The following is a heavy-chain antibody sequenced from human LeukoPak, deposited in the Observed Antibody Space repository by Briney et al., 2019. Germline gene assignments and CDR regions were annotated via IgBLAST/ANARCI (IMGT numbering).Heavy chain of an antibody. CDR2: IWYDGSNK. Sequence: PGGSLRLSCAASGFTFSSYGMHWVRQAPGKGLEWVAVIWYDGSNKYYADSVKGRFTISRDNSKNTLYLQMNSLRVEDTAVYYCTSGSGRSPPDFDYWGQGTPVTVSS. J-gene: IGHJ4*02. CDR3: TSGSGRSPPDFDY. D-gene: IGHD3-10*01. CDR1: GFTFSSYG. V-gene: IGHV3-33*01.